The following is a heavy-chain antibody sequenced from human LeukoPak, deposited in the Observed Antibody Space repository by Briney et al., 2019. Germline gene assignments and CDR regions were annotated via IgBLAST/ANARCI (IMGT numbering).Heavy chain of an antibody. D-gene: IGHD4-17*01. V-gene: IGHV3-23*01. CDR2: ITGTHYTT. Sequence: PGGSLKLSCAASGFTFSGSAMHWVRQASGKGLEWVSSITGTHYTTYNTDSVKGRFTISRDNSKNTLYLQMNSLRADDTAVYYCTKDPNGDYVGAFDPWGQGTLVTVSS. CDR3: TKDPNGDYVGAFDP. CDR1: GFTFSGSA. J-gene: IGHJ5*02.